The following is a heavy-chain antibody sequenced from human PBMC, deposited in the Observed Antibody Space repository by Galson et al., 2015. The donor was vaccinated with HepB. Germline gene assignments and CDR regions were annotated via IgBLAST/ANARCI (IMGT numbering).Heavy chain of an antibody. Sequence: SLRLSCAASGFTFSAYWMHWVRQAPGKGLEWVSAISGSGGSTYYADSVKGRFTISRDNSKNTLYLQMNSLRAEDTAVYYCAKVIGGIFGAHDYWGQGTLVTVSS. CDR3: AKVIGGIFGAHDY. CDR1: GFTFSAYW. CDR2: ISGSGGST. V-gene: IGHV3-23*01. J-gene: IGHJ4*02. D-gene: IGHD3-3*01.